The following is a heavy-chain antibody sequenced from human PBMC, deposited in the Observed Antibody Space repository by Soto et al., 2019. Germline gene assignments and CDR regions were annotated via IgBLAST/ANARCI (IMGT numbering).Heavy chain of an antibody. D-gene: IGHD2-15*01. V-gene: IGHV3-11*01. CDR1: GFTFSDYY. CDR3: ARRGSSSGGSVY. Sequence: QVQLVESGGGLVKPGVSLRLSCAASGFTFSDYYMSWIRQAPGKGLEWVSYISSSGSTIYYADSVKGLFTISRDNANNSLYRQMTSLRAEATAVYYCARRGSSSGGSVYLGQGTLVTVSS. CDR2: ISSSGSTI. J-gene: IGHJ4*02.